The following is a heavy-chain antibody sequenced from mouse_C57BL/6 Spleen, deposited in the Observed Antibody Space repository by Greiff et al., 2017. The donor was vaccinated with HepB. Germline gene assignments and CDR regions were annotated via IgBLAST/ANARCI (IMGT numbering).Heavy chain of an antibody. CDR3: ARSDYYYGSSPFAY. J-gene: IGHJ3*01. V-gene: IGHV1-72*01. CDR1: GYTFTSYW. Sequence: QVQLQQPGAELVKPGASVKLSCKASGYTFTSYWMHWVKQRPGRGLEWIGRIAPNSGGTKYNEKFKSKATLTVDKPSSTAYMQLSSLTSEDSAVYYCARSDYYYGSSPFAYWGQGTLVTVSA. CDR2: IAPNSGGT. D-gene: IGHD1-1*01.